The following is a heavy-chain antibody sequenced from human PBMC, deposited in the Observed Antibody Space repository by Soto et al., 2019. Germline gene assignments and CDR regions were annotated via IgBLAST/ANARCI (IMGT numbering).Heavy chain of an antibody. CDR3: AKDIEKLIFQNSSGWSPYYYYGMDV. D-gene: IGHD6-19*01. CDR1: GFTFDYYS. V-gene: IGHV3-43*01. CDR2: XSWDGGRT. Sequence: GGSLRLSCAASGFTFDYYSMPWVRQAPGKXLXXVSPXSWDGGRTSYAESVKGRFTLSRDKRKKPPYLQMNSLRNEDPALYYCAKDIEKLIFQNSSGWSPYYYYGMDVWGQGTTVTVSS. J-gene: IGHJ6*02.